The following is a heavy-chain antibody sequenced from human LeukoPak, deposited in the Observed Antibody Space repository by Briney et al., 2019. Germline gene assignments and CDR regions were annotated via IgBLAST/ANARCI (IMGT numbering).Heavy chain of an antibody. V-gene: IGHV1-18*01. Sequence: AAMKVSCKAYGYTFISYGISWVRQAPGQGPERMGWISAHNGDTNYAKKFQGRVTMTTDTATSTIYMELRSLRSDDTVVYFCARELREEMAPELEPDAFDIWGQGTMVTVSS. CDR1: GYTFISYG. J-gene: IGHJ3*02. D-gene: IGHD5-24*01. CDR2: ISAHNGDT. CDR3: ARELREEMAPELEPDAFDI.